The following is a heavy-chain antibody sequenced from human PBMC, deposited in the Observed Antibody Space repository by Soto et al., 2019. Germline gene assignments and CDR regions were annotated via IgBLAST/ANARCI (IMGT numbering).Heavy chain of an antibody. CDR2: INSDGSST. Sequence: GGSLRLSCAASGFTFSSYWMHWVRQAPGKGLVWVSRINSDGSSTSYADSVKGRFTISRDNAKNTLYLQMNSLRAEVTAVYYCARVIYSNPYYYGMDVWGQGTTVTVSS. D-gene: IGHD4-4*01. V-gene: IGHV3-74*01. J-gene: IGHJ6*02. CDR3: ARVIYSNPYYYGMDV. CDR1: GFTFSSYW.